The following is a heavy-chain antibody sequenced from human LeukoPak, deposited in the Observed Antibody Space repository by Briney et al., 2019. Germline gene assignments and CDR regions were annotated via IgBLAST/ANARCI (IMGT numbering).Heavy chain of an antibody. D-gene: IGHD6-19*01. V-gene: IGHV1-46*01. J-gene: IGHJ4*02. CDR2: ISASGGSR. Sequence: GASVKVSCKTSGYTFTSYYIHWVRHAPGQGLEWMGKISASGGSRSYAQKFQGRVTMTRDTSTSTVYMELSSLRSEETAVYYCARDRELYSSGWYFDYWGQGTLVTVSS. CDR1: GYTFTSYY. CDR3: ARDRELYSSGWYFDY.